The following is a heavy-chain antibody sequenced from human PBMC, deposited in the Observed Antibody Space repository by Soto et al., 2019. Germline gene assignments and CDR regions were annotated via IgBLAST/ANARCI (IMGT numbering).Heavy chain of an antibody. D-gene: IGHD5-18*01. CDR3: ARVGGTGGYTYGLDY. CDR2: IIPVFGTG. J-gene: IGHJ4*02. CDR1: GGTFSSHA. V-gene: IGHV1-69*06. Sequence: QVQLVQSGAEVKKPGSSVKVSCKASGGTFSSHAISWVRQAPGQGLEWMGGIIPVFGTGIYAQKFQGRVTINADNSTNTAYMELSSLRSEDTAVYFCARVGGTGGYTYGLDYWGQGTLVTVSS.